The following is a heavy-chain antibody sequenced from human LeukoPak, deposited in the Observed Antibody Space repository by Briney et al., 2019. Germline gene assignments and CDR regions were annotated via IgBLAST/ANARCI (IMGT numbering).Heavy chain of an antibody. CDR2: ISYGDGGT. D-gene: IGHD6-25*01. CDR3: AKDSADPWYYFDY. Sequence: GGSLRLSCETSGFTFSNYAMSWVRQAPGRGLEWVSGISYGDGGTYYADSVKGRFTISRDNSKNTLYLQMNSLRAEDTAVYYCAKDSADPWYYFDYWGQGTLVTVSS. J-gene: IGHJ4*02. V-gene: IGHV3-23*01. CDR1: GFTFSNYA.